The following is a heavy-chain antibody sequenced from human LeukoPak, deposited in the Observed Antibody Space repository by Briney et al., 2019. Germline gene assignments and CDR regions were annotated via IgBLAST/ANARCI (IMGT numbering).Heavy chain of an antibody. J-gene: IGHJ4*02. Sequence: ASVKVSCKASGYTFTGYCMHWVRQAPGQGLEWMGWINPNSGGTNYAQKFQGRVTMTRDTSISTAYMELSRLRSDDTAVYYCARGRKWELLGTDYWGQGTLVTVSS. D-gene: IGHD1-26*01. V-gene: IGHV1-2*02. CDR3: ARGRKWELLGTDY. CDR2: INPNSGGT. CDR1: GYTFTGYC.